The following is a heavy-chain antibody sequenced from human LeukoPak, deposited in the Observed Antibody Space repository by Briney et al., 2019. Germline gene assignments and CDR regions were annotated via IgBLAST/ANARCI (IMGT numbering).Heavy chain of an antibody. CDR1: GGTFSSYA. Sequence: SVKVSCKASGGTFSSYAISWVRQAPGQGLEWMGGIIPIFGTANYAQKFQGRVTITADESTRTAYMELSSLRSEDTAVYYCARGDIVATPYFDYWGQGTLVTVSS. CDR2: IIPIFGTA. D-gene: IGHD5-12*01. J-gene: IGHJ4*02. V-gene: IGHV1-69*13. CDR3: ARGDIVATPYFDY.